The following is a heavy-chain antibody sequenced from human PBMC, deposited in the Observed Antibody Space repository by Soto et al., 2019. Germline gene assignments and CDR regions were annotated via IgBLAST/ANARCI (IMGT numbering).Heavy chain of an antibody. CDR2: IVVGSGNT. J-gene: IGHJ4*02. CDR3: AAGDYYDSSGYLQAPIFDY. V-gene: IGHV1-58*01. CDR1: GFTFTSSA. D-gene: IGHD3-22*01. Sequence: SVKVSCKASGFTFTSSAVQWVRQARGQRLEWIGWIVVGSGNTNYAQKFQERVTITRDMSTSTAYMELSSLGSEDTAVYYCAAGDYYDSSGYLQAPIFDYWGQGTLVTVSS.